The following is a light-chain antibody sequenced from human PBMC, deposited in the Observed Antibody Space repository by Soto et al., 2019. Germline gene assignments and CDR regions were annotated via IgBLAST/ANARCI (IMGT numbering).Light chain of an antibody. J-gene: IGLJ1*01. CDR2: ANN. CDR3: QSYDSSLSAYV. CDR1: SSNIGAGYD. Sequence: QSVLTQPPSVSGAPGQRVTISCTGSSSNIGAGYDVHWYQQLPGTAPKLLIYANNNWPSGVPDRFSGSNSGTSASLAITGLQAEDEADYYCQSYDSSLSAYVFGTGTKLTVL. V-gene: IGLV1-40*01.